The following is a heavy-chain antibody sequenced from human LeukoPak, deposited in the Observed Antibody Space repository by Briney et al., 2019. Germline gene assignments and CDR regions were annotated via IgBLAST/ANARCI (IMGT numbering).Heavy chain of an antibody. D-gene: IGHD1-1*01. CDR2: ISSSGSTI. Sequence: PGGSLRLSCAASGFTFSSYEMNWVRQAPGKGLEWVSYISSSGSTIYYADSVKGRFTISRDNSKNTLYLQMNSLRAEDTAVYYCAKDLQLGWKYSLFDYWGQGTLVTVSS. V-gene: IGHV3-48*03. CDR3: AKDLQLGWKYSLFDY. J-gene: IGHJ4*02. CDR1: GFTFSSYE.